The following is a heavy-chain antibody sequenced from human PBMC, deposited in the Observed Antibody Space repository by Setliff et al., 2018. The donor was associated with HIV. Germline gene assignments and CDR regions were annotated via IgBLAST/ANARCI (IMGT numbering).Heavy chain of an antibody. Sequence: LRLSCAASGFSFRDHYMDWVRQAPVKGLEWVGRIRNKADSYTTEYAASVKGRFTISRDDSQNSLYLQMNSLRAEDTAVYYCARGRLGSSGNTYYWYYFDYWGQGTLVTVSS. D-gene: IGHD2-15*01. J-gene: IGHJ4*02. CDR1: GFSFRDHY. CDR3: ARGRLGSSGNTYYWYYFDY. CDR2: IRNKADSYTT. V-gene: IGHV3-72*01.